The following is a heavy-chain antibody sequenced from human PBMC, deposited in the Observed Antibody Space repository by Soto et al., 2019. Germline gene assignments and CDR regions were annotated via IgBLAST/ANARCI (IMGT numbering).Heavy chain of an antibody. D-gene: IGHD3-16*01. Sequence: QVQLVESGGGVVQPGTSLRLSCATSGFIFSNYGLQWVRQAPGRGLEWVAVISYDGSLRYYAGSVEGRFTISRDTSKNTLYLQMTSLRTEDTAVYYCGREGEVKSSCTWGLDYCGQGTLVTVSS. J-gene: IGHJ4*02. CDR3: GREGEVKSSCTWGLDY. CDR1: GFIFSNYG. V-gene: IGHV3-30*03. CDR2: ISYDGSLR.